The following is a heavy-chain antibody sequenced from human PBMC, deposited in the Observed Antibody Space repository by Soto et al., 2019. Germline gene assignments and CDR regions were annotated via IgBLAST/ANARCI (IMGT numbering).Heavy chain of an antibody. CDR2: IYYSGST. CDR3: ARALTRDGYNDYYFDY. V-gene: IGHV4-61*01. D-gene: IGHD5-12*01. Sequence: NPSETLSLTCTVSGGSVSSGSYYWSWIRQPPGKGLEWIGYIYYSGSTNYNPSLKSRVTISVDTSKNQFSLKLSSVTAADTAVYYCARALTRDGYNDYYFDYWGQGTLVTVSS. CDR1: GGSVSSGSYY. J-gene: IGHJ4*02.